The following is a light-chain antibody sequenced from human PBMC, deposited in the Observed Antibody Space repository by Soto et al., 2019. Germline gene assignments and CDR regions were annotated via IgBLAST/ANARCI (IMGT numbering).Light chain of an antibody. CDR3: SAYTARSTLV. CDR1: MRDVGAYNL. J-gene: IGLJ3*02. V-gene: IGLV2-14*01. CDR2: EVR. Sequence: QSALTQPASVSGSAGQSITISCSGTMRDVGAYNLVSWYQQHPGTAPKLIIYEVRNRPFGISSRFSGSRSSNTASLTISGLQSEEEGDYYCSAYTARSTLVFGGGTKLTVL.